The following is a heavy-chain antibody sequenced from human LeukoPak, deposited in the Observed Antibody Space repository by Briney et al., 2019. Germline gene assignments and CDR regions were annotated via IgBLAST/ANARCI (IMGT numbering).Heavy chain of an antibody. D-gene: IGHD2-15*01. CDR2: VSGSGGNT. CDR3: TKGGVVGAFGY. V-gene: IGHV3-23*01. Sequence: GGSLRLSCVASGFGFGTYAMTWVRQAPGKGLECVSTVSGSGGNTYYTDSVKGRFTISRDNSKNTLFLQMSSLRAEDTALYYCTKGGVVGAFGYWGQGVLVTVSS. J-gene: IGHJ4*02. CDR1: GFGFGTYA.